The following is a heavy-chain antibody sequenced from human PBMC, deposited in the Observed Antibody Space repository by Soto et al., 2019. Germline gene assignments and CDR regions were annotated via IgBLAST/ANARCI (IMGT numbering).Heavy chain of an antibody. V-gene: IGHV4-31*03. CDR3: AWSRGYYGDWFDP. J-gene: IGHJ5*02. CDR1: GGSISSGGYY. Sequence: SETLSLTCSVSGGSISSGGYYWSWIRQHPGKGLEWIGYIYYSGSTYYNPSLKSRVTISVDTSKNQFSLKLSSVTAAATAVYYCAWSRGYYGDWFDPWGQGTLVTVSS. D-gene: IGHD3-22*01. CDR2: IYYSGST.